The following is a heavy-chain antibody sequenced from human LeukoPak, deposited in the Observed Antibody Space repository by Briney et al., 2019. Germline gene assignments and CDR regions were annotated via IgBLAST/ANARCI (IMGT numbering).Heavy chain of an antibody. CDR3: ARAPLYGSYYLNY. CDR2: INHSGST. Sequence: SETLSLTCTVSGGSISGYYWSWIRQPPGKGLEWIGEINHSGSTNYNPSLKSRVTISVDTSKNQFSLKLSSVTAADTAVYYCARAPLYGSYYLNYWGQGTLVTVSS. J-gene: IGHJ4*02. D-gene: IGHD1-26*01. CDR1: GGSISGYY. V-gene: IGHV4-34*01.